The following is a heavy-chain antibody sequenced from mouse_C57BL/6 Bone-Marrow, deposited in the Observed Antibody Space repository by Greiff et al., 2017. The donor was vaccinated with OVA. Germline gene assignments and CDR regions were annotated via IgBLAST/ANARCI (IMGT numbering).Heavy chain of an antibody. J-gene: IGHJ3*01. V-gene: IGHV1-26*01. CDR3: ARPDYDRFAY. CDR1: GYTFTDYY. CDR2: INPNNGGT. Sequence: EVQLQESGPELVKPGASVKISCKASGYTFTDYYMNWVKQSHGKSLEWIGDINPNNGGTSYNQKFKGKATLTVDKSSSTAYMELRSLTSEDSAVYYCARPDYDRFAYWGQGTLVTVSA. D-gene: IGHD2-4*01.